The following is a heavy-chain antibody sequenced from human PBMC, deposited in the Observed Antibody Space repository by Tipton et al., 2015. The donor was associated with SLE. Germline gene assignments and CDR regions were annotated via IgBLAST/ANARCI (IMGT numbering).Heavy chain of an antibody. Sequence: TLSLTCTVSGGSISSPSYYWNWTRQPAGKGLEWIGRIYTTGSTNYNPSLKSRVTISVDTSKNQFSLKLSSVTAADTAVYYCARQPIAAAGTSNYFDYWGQGTLVTVSS. CDR2: IYTTGST. CDR1: GGSISSPSYY. CDR3: ARQPIAAAGTSNYFDY. D-gene: IGHD6-13*01. J-gene: IGHJ4*02. V-gene: IGHV4-61*02.